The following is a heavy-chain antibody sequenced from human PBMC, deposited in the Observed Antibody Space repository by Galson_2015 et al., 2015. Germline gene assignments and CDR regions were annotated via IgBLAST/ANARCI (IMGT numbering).Heavy chain of an antibody. CDR2: ISYDGSNK. Sequence: SLRLSCAASGFTFSGSAMHWVRQAPGKGLEWVAVISYDGSNKYYADSVKGRFTISRDNSKNTLYLQMNSLRAEDTAVYYCARGPYYDLFGDGMDVWGQGTTVTVSS. CDR1: GFTFSGSA. CDR3: ARGPYYDLFGDGMDV. J-gene: IGHJ6*02. V-gene: IGHV3-30-3*01. D-gene: IGHD3-22*01.